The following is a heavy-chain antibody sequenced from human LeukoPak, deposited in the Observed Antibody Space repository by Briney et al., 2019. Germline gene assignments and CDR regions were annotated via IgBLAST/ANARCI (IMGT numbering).Heavy chain of an antibody. CDR1: GFTFSSYA. J-gene: IGHJ4*02. CDR2: IRGSDDST. D-gene: IGHD6-13*01. CDR3: AKDTGPAAGITADY. Sequence: GSLRLSCAASGFTFSSYAMTWVRPAPGKGLEWVSTIRGSDDSTYYADSVKGRFTISRDNSKNTLYLQMNSLRAEDTAIYYCAKDTGPAAGITADYWGQGTLVTVSS. V-gene: IGHV3-23*01.